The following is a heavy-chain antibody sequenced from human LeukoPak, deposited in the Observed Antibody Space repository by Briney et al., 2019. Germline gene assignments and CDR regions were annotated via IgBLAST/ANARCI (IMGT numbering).Heavy chain of an antibody. CDR1: GYTFTGYY. D-gene: IGHD3-22*01. Sequence: ASVKVSCKASGYTFTGYYMHWVRQAPGQGLEWMGWINPNSGGTNYAQKFQGRVTMTRDTSISTAYMELSRLRSDDTAVYYCARGGVYYDSSGYPLEAFDIWGQGTMVTVSS. V-gene: IGHV1-2*02. CDR3: ARGGVYYDSSGYPLEAFDI. CDR2: INPNSGGT. J-gene: IGHJ3*02.